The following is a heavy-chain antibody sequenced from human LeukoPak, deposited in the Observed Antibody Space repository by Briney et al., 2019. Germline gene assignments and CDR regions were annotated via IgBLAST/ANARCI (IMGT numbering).Heavy chain of an antibody. D-gene: IGHD4-11*01. CDR1: GFTFDDYA. V-gene: IGHV3-43D*03. CDR3: ARGTPTTRDFDS. CDR2: ISWDGGST. J-gene: IGHJ4*02. Sequence: GGSLRLSCAASGFTFDDYAMHWVRQAPGKGLEWVSLISWDGGSTYYADSVKGRFTISRDNAKNSLYLQMNSLRAEDTAVYYCARGTPTTRDFDSWGQGTPVTVSS.